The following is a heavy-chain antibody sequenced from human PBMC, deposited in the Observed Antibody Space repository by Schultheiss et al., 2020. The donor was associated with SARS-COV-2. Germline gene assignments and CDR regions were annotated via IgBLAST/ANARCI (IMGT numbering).Heavy chain of an antibody. CDR2: VSGSGTTI. Sequence: GESLKISCAASGFTFSSYSMNWVRQAPGKGLEWVSYVSGSGTTIHYADSVKGRFTISRDNAKNSLYLQMDSLRAEDTAVYYCARGRCSGGSCYTRDYYYYGMDVWGQGTTVTVSS. D-gene: IGHD2-15*01. V-gene: IGHV3-48*04. CDR3: ARGRCSGGSCYTRDYYYYGMDV. J-gene: IGHJ6*02. CDR1: GFTFSSYS.